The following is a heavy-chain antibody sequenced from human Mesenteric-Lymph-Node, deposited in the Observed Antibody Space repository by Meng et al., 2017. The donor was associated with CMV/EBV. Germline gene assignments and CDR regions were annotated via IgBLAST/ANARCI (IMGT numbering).Heavy chain of an antibody. CDR1: GYTFTSYG. CDR2: ISAYNGDS. V-gene: IGHV1-18*01. CDR3: AGWGLQYDYGLDV. J-gene: IGHJ6*02. D-gene: IGHD7-27*01. Sequence: ASVKVSCKASGYTFTSYGFSWVRQAPGQGLEWMGWISAYNGDSNYAQNLQGRVTFTTDTSTSTVYMELRSLRSEDTAVYYCAGWGLQYDYGLDVWGQGTAVTVSS.